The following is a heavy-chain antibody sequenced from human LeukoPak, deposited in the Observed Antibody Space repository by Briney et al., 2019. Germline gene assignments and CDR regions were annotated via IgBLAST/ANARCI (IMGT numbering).Heavy chain of an antibody. CDR1: GFTFSSYW. CDR2: INSDGSNT. CDR3: ARGRYYGSGSYPSYFDY. Sequence: GGSLRLSCAASGFTFSSYWMHWVRQVPGKGLVWVSRINSDGSNTRYADSVKGRFTISRDNAKNTLYLQMNSLGAEDTALYYCARGRYYGSGSYPSYFDYWGQGTLATVSS. V-gene: IGHV3-74*01. D-gene: IGHD3-10*01. J-gene: IGHJ4*02.